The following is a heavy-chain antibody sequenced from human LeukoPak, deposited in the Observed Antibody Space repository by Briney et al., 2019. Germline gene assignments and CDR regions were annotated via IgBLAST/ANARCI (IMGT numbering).Heavy chain of an antibody. J-gene: IGHJ3*02. V-gene: IGHV3-53*01. Sequence: GGSLRLSCAASGFTVSSNYMSWVRQAPGKGLEWVSVIYSGGGTYSADSVKGRFTISRDNSKNTLYFQMNNLRAEDTAVYYCARGIQLTLAAHALDIWGPGTMVTVSS. CDR3: ARGIQLTLAAHALDI. CDR2: IYSGGGT. D-gene: IGHD1-1*01. CDR1: GFTVSSNY.